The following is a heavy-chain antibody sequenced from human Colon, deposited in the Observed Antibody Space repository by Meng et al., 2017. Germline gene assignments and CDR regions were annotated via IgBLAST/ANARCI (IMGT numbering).Heavy chain of an antibody. Sequence: QVQPQESGPGLVKPSETLSLTCTVSGGSISSYYWTWIRQPAGKGLEWIGRIYSSGSTNYNPSLKSRVTMSVDTSKNQVSLNLTSVTAADTAVYYCARDGSGSRPFDYWGQGTLVTVSS. CDR2: IYSSGST. CDR3: ARDGSGSRPFDY. D-gene: IGHD3-10*01. CDR1: GGSISSYY. J-gene: IGHJ4*02. V-gene: IGHV4-4*07.